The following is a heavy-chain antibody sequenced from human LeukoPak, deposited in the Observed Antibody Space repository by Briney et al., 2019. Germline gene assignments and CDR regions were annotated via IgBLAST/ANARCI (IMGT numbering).Heavy chain of an antibody. CDR3: ARDRVAAAVSPFDY. CDR2: IKQDGSEK. J-gene: IGHJ4*02. CDR1: GFTFSSYW. V-gene: IGHV3-7*01. D-gene: IGHD6-13*01. Sequence: GGSLRLSCTASGFTFSSYWMHWVRQAPGKGLEWVASIKQDGSEKYYVDSVKGRFTISRDNAKNSLYLQMNSLRAEDTAVYYCARDRVAAAVSPFDYWGQGTLVTVSS.